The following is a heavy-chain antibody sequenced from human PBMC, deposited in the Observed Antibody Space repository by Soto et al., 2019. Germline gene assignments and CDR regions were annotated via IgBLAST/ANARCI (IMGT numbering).Heavy chain of an antibody. V-gene: IGHV3-21*01. CDR1: GFTFSIYS. Sequence: EVQLVESGGGLVKPGGSLRLSCAASGFTFSIYSMNWVRQAPGKGLEWVSSISSRSSYIYYADSVKGRFTISRDNAKNSLYMQMNSLRAEDTAVYYCARGDVGDHYGMDVWGQGTTVTVSS. CDR2: ISSRSSYI. J-gene: IGHJ6*02. CDR3: ARGDVGDHYGMDV. D-gene: IGHD3-16*01.